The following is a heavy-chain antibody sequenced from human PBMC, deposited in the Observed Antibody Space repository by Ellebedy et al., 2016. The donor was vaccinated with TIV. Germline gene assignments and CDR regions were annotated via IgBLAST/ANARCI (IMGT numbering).Heavy chain of an antibody. CDR1: GGSFSSFA. CDR3: AHDYGDL. D-gene: IGHD4-17*01. V-gene: IGHV1-69*13. J-gene: IGHJ2*01. CDR2: TIPIFDTP. Sequence: ASVTVSCXASGGSFSSFAISWVRQAPGQGLEWRGGTIPIFDTPNYAQSFQGRPTITADESTSTAYMELNSLTSDDTAIYYCAHDYGDLWGRGTLITVSS.